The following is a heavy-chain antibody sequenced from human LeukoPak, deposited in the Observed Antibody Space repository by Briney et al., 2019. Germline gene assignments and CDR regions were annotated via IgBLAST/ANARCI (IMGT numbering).Heavy chain of an antibody. Sequence: SETLSLTCTVSGGSISSYYWSWIRQPPVKVLEWIGYIYYSGSTNYNPSLKSRVTISVDTSKDQFSLKLSSVTAADTAVYYCARRGASGSLDYWGQGTLVTVSS. D-gene: IGHD6-19*01. CDR3: ARRGASGSLDY. CDR2: IYYSGST. V-gene: IGHV4-59*01. J-gene: IGHJ4*02. CDR1: GGSISSYY.